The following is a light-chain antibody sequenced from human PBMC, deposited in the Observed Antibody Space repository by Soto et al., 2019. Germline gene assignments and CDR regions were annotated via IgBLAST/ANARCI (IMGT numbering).Light chain of an antibody. J-gene: IGKJ2*01. CDR2: DAS. CDR3: QQYGNSPYT. V-gene: IGKV3D-20*01. CDR1: QSVSSSY. Sequence: EIVLTQSTATLSLSPGERATLSCGASQSVSSSYLAWYQQKPGLAPRLLIYDASSRATGIPVRFSGSGSGTDFTLTISRREPEDFAVYYCQQYGNSPYTFGQGTKLEIK.